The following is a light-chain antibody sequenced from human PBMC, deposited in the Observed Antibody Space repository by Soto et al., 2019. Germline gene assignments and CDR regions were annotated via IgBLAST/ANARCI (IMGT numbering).Light chain of an antibody. CDR1: QSVTSNY. Sequence: EIVLTQSPGTLSLSPGESAALSCRASQSVTSNYLVWYRQKPGQAPRLLIYAISSRAAGIPDRFSGSGAGTDFTLKISRVEAEDVGVYYCVQFSQFPRTFGQGTKVEIK. CDR3: VQFSQFPRT. V-gene: IGKV3-20*01. J-gene: IGKJ1*01. CDR2: AIS.